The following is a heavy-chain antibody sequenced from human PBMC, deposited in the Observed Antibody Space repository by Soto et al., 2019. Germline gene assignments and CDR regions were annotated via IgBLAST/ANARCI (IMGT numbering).Heavy chain of an antibody. CDR2: IIPIFGTA. CDR3: ARDSGYSSSWHGGWFDP. CDR1: GGTFSSYA. D-gene: IGHD6-13*01. Sequence: QVQLVQSGAEVKKPGSSVKVSCKASGGTFSSYAISWVRQAPGQGLEWMGGIIPIFGTANYAQKFQGRVRITADESTSTAYMELSSLRSEDTAVYYCARDSGYSSSWHGGWFDPWGQGTLVTVSS. V-gene: IGHV1-69*01. J-gene: IGHJ5*02.